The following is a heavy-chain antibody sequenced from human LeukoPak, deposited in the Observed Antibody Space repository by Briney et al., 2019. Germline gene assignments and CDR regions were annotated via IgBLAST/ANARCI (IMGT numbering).Heavy chain of an antibody. CDR1: GGTFSSYA. Sequence: ASVTVSCKASGGTFSSYAISWVRHAPGQGLEWMGRIIPIPGIANYAQKVQGRVTITADKSTSTAYMELSSLRSEDTAVYYCASLGTSGSYYTSEFDPWGQGTLVTVSS. V-gene: IGHV1-69*04. CDR2: IIPIPGIA. CDR3: ASLGTSGSYYTSEFDP. D-gene: IGHD3-10*01. J-gene: IGHJ5*02.